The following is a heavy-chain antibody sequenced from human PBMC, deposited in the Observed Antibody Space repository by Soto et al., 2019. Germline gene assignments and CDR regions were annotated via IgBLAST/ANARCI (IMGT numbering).Heavy chain of an antibody. CDR1: GDTFSSYA. D-gene: IGHD3-22*01. V-gene: IGHV1-69*01. Sequence: QVQLVQSGAEVKKPGSSVKVSCKASGDTFSSYAINWVRQAPGQGLEWMGGIIPMFGTAYYAQKFKARVTITAGYSTSTVYIELSSLRSEDTAVYYCARVGPAHYYDSSGYYSPLDYWGQGTLVTVAS. CDR2: IIPMFGTA. CDR3: ARVGPAHYYDSSGYYSPLDY. J-gene: IGHJ4*02.